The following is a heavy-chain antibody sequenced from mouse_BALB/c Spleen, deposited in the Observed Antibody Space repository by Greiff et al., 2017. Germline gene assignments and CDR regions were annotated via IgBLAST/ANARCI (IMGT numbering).Heavy chain of an antibody. Sequence: DVMLVESGGGLVQPGGSLKLSCAASGFTFSSYGMSWVRQTPDKRLELVATINSNGGSTYYPDSVKGRFTISRDNARNTLYLQMSSLKSEDTAMYYCARDRGLYGSTLFDYWGQGTTLTVSS. CDR1: GFTFSSYG. CDR2: INSNGGST. CDR3: ARDRGLYGSTLFDY. V-gene: IGHV5-6-3*01. D-gene: IGHD1-1*01. J-gene: IGHJ2*01.